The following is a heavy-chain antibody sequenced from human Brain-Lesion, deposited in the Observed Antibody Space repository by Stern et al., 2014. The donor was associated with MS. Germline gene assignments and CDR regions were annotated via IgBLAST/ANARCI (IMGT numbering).Heavy chain of an antibody. Sequence: VQLVQSGAEVKKPGASGKVSCKTSGYIFTGYYIHWVRQAPGQGLEWMAWINPNTGGTRDVQKVQVRATMSRDTSISTAYVELSSLTSDDTAVYYCARDQRGITIFGVVTDYYYLGMDVWGQGTTVTVSS. CDR1: GYIFTGYY. D-gene: IGHD3-3*01. CDR2: INPNTGGT. CDR3: ARDQRGITIFGVVTDYYYLGMDV. J-gene: IGHJ6*02. V-gene: IGHV1-2*02.